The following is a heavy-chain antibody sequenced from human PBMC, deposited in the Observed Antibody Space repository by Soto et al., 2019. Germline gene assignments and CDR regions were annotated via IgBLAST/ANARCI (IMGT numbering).Heavy chain of an antibody. J-gene: IGHJ4*02. Sequence: GASVKVSCKASGYTFTSYAMHWVRQAPGQRPEWMGWINAGNGNTKYSQKFQGRVTITKDTSASTAYMELSSLRSEDTAVYYCARGPLSWGSPDFDYWGQGTLVTVS. D-gene: IGHD7-27*01. V-gene: IGHV1-3*01. CDR1: GYTFTSYA. CDR2: INAGNGNT. CDR3: ARGPLSWGSPDFDY.